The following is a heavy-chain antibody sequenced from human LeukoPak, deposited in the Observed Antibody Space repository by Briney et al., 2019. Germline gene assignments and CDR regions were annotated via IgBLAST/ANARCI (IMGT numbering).Heavy chain of an antibody. CDR3: ARRHISSGWSFDY. V-gene: IGHV4-4*07. Sequence: SETLSLTCTVSGGSISNYHWSWIRQPAGKGLEWIGQIHRSGSTNYNPPLKSRVTVSIDTPENQLSLTIRSVTAADTAIYYCARRHISSGWSFDYWGQGTLVTVSS. J-gene: IGHJ4*02. D-gene: IGHD6-19*01. CDR2: IHRSGST. CDR1: GGSISNYH.